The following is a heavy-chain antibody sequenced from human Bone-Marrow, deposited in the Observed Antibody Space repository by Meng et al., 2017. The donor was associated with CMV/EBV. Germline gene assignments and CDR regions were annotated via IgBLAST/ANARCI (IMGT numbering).Heavy chain of an antibody. J-gene: IGHJ6*02. CDR3: ARVRSPAYGYYYYGMDV. V-gene: IGHV3-74*01. CDR2: INSDGSST. D-gene: IGHD3-10*01. CDR1: GFTFSSYW. Sequence: GESLKISCAASGFTFSSYWMHWVRQAPGKGLVWVSRINSDGSSTSYADSVKGRFTISRDNAKNTLYLQMNSLRAEDTALYHCARVRSPAYGYYYYGMDVWGQGTTVTVSS.